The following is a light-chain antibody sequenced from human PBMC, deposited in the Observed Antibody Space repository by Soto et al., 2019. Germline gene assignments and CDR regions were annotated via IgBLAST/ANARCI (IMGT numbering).Light chain of an antibody. J-gene: IGLJ1*01. CDR1: NIGSKS. CDR3: QVWDSSSDLLYV. Sequence: SYELTQPPSVSVAPGQTARITCGGNNIGSKSVHWYQQKPGQAPVLVVYDDSDRPSGITERFSGSNSGNTATLTISRVEAGDEADYYCQVWDSSSDLLYVFGTGTKLTVL. V-gene: IGLV3-21*02. CDR2: DDS.